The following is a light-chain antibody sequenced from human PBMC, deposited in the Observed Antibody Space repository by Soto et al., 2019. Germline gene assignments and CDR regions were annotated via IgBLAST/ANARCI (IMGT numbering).Light chain of an antibody. CDR2: TAS. J-gene: IGKJ1*01. CDR1: QSISSW. CDR3: QHYNSSWT. Sequence: DIQMTQSPSTLSASVGDRVTITCRASQSISSWLAWHQQTPGTAPQLLIYTASSLESGAPSSFSGGASATYSTPTISRLQPDFVASYYRQHYNSSWTFGQGTKVDI. V-gene: IGKV1-5*03.